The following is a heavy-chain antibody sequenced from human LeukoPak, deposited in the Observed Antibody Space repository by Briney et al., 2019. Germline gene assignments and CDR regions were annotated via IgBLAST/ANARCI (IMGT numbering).Heavy chain of an antibody. CDR3: ARSYRDGSGSYLSY. CDR2: ISTYNGNT. D-gene: IGHD3-10*01. J-gene: IGHJ4*02. Sequence: ASVKVSCKASGYTFTNYGVSWVRQAPGQGLEWMGWISTYNGNTHYVQKLQGRLTMTTDTSTSTAYMELRSLTSDDTAVYYCARSYRDGSGSYLSYWGQGTLVTVSS. V-gene: IGHV1-18*01. CDR1: GYTFTNYG.